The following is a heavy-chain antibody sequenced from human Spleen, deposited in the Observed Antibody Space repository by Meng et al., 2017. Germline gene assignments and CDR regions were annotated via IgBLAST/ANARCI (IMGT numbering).Heavy chain of an antibody. CDR3: AKDLTDTAMV. Sequence: GESLKISCAASGFTFSSYAMSWVRQAPGKGLEWVSAISGSGGSTYYADSVKGRFTISRDNSKNTLYLQMNSLRAEDTALYYCAKDLTDTAMVWGQGTLVTVSS. D-gene: IGHD5-18*01. V-gene: IGHV3-23*01. J-gene: IGHJ4*02. CDR2: ISGSGGST. CDR1: GFTFSSYA.